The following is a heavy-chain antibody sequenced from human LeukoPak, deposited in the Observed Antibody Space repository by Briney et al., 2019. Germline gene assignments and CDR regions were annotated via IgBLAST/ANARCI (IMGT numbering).Heavy chain of an antibody. CDR1: GYSLTNYY. D-gene: IGHD5-12*01. V-gene: IGHV1-46*01. CDR2: INPSGGGT. Sequence: ASVKVSCKAFGYSLTNYYLHWVRQAPGQGLEWMGEINPSGGGTSYAQKFQGRITVTRDTYTNTVYMDLSSLRSEDTATYYCARGAPTTRIGAGRFDYWGQGSLLTVAS. CDR3: ARGAPTTRIGAGRFDY. J-gene: IGHJ4*02.